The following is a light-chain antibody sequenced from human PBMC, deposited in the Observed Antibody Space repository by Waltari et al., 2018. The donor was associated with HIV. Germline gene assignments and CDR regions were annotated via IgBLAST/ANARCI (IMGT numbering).Light chain of an antibody. Sequence: SYELTQPPSVSVSPGQTASITCSGDKLGAKYAYWYQQKQGQSPVLVLYEDKKRPSASPERLSGSNSVNTATLTSSVTQAMDEADYYCQAWDSSTVVFGGGTKLTVL. CDR1: KLGAKY. CDR2: EDK. J-gene: IGLJ2*01. V-gene: IGLV3-1*01. CDR3: QAWDSSTVV.